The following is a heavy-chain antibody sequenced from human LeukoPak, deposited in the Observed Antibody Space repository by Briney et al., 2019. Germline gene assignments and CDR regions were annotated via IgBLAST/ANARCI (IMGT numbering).Heavy chain of an antibody. Sequence: GASLQISCKGSGYRFTSYWISWVRQLPGKGLEWMGRIDPSDSYTNYSPSFQGHVTISADKSISTAYLQWSSLKASDTAMYYCARRGTTMVRGVIIPFDYWGQGTLVTVSS. CDR2: IDPSDSYT. CDR1: GYRFTSYW. V-gene: IGHV5-10-1*01. CDR3: ARRGTTMVRGVIIPFDY. D-gene: IGHD3-10*01. J-gene: IGHJ4*02.